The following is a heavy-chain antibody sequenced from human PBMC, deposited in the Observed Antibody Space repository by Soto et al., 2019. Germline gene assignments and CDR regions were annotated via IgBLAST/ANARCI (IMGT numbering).Heavy chain of an antibody. Sequence: GGSLSLSCAASGFTFSSYAMSWVRQAPGKGLEWVSAISGSGGGTYYADSVKGRFTISRDNSKNTLYLQMNSLRAEDTAVYYCAKAQSSSRSDGDYWGQGTLVTVSS. V-gene: IGHV3-23*01. CDR2: ISGSGGGT. J-gene: IGHJ4*02. CDR1: GFTFSSYA. CDR3: AKAQSSSRSDGDY. D-gene: IGHD6-13*01.